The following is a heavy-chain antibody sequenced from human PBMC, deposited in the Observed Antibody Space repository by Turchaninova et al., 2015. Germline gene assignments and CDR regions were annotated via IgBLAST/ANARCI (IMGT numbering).Heavy chain of an antibody. CDR1: GFTFSNDW. D-gene: IGHD1-7*01. CDR2: INPDGTNT. CDR3: ASYNWNYDNDY. J-gene: IGHJ4*02. Sequence: EEQLVESGGGLVQRGGSLTLSCAASGFTFSNDWMYWVRQGPGKGLVWVSRINPDGTNTEYADSVRGRFTISRDNAKNTLYLQMNSLSAEDTAVYYCASYNWNYDNDYWGQGTLVTVSS. V-gene: IGHV3-74*03.